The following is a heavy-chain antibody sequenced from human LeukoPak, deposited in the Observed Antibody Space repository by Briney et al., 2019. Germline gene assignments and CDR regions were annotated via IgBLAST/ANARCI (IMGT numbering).Heavy chain of an antibody. CDR3: ANDMTGPVDS. CDR2: INTDGSTT. D-gene: IGHD3-9*01. J-gene: IGHJ4*02. CDR1: GFTFSNYW. Sequence: GGFLRLSCAASGFTFSNYWFHWVRQAPGKGLVWVARINTDGSTTNYADSVKGRFTISRDNAKNTLYLQMNSLRAEDTAVYHCANDMTGPVDSWGQGTLVTVSS. V-gene: IGHV3-74*01.